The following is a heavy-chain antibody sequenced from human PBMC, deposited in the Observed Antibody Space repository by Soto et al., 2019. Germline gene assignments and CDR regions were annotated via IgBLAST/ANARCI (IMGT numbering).Heavy chain of an antibody. CDR2: IIPKFGTT. CDR3: ARELDPYYGGNSLSLDY. Sequence: QVQLVQSGAEVKKPGSSVKVSCKASGGSFSTYGINWVRLAPGQGLEWMGGIIPKFGTTNYAQKFQGRVTITADESTNTAYMELNCLRSEDTAVYFCARELDPYYGGNSLSLDYWGQGTLVTVSS. CDR1: GGSFSTYG. J-gene: IGHJ4*02. D-gene: IGHD4-17*01. V-gene: IGHV1-69*13.